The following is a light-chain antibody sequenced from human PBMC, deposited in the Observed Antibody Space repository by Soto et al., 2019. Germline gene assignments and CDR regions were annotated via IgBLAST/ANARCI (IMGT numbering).Light chain of an antibody. CDR2: GSS. J-gene: IGKJ4*01. V-gene: IGKV3-20*01. CDR1: QGVDSRY. CDR3: QQYENSVPLT. Sequence: EIVLTHYPGTLSLSPGERATLSCRAIQGVDSRYFAWYQQKLGQAPRLLIYGSSNRATGIPDRFSGSGSGTDFTLTISRLEPEDFAVYHCQQYENSVPLTFGGGTKVDIK.